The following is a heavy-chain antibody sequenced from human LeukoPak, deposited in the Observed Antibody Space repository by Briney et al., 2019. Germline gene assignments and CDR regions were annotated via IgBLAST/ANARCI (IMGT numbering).Heavy chain of an antibody. J-gene: IGHJ3*02. CDR2: IYYSGST. CDR3: ARDRPGYDAFDI. CDR1: GGSISSYY. D-gene: IGHD3-9*01. V-gene: IGHV4-59*01. Sequence: SETLSLTCTVSGGSISSYYWSWIRQPPGKGLEWIGYIYYSGSTNYNPSLKSRVTISVDTSKNQFSLKLSSVTAADTAVYYCARDRPGYDAFDIWGQGTMVTVSS.